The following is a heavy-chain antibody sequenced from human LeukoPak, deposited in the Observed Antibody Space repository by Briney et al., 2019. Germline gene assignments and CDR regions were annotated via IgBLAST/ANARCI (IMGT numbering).Heavy chain of an antibody. Sequence: SETLSLTCTVSGGSISSYYWSWIRQPPGKGLEWIGYIYYSGSTNYNPSLKSRATISVDTSKNQFSLKLSSATAADTAVYYCARDIVATIPGGAFDIWGQGTMVTVSS. J-gene: IGHJ3*02. V-gene: IGHV4-59*01. D-gene: IGHD5-12*01. CDR3: ARDIVATIPGGAFDI. CDR1: GGSISSYY. CDR2: IYYSGST.